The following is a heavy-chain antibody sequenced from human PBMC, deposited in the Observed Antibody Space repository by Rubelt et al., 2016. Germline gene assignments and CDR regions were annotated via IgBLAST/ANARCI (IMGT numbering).Heavy chain of an antibody. Sequence: QVTLRESGPALVKPTQTLTLTCTLSGFSLSPSGMCVSLIRQPPGKALEWLARMDWVDDKKYSTSLKTRLTVSKETSKNQVVLTMTNMDPVDTATYYCAHRRIRYSDYDEGIFDYGGQGTRVTVSS. CDR3: AHRRIRYSDYDEGIFDY. CDR1: GFSLSPSGMC. J-gene: IGHJ4*02. D-gene: IGHD5-12*01. V-gene: IGHV2-70*15. CDR2: MDWVDDK.